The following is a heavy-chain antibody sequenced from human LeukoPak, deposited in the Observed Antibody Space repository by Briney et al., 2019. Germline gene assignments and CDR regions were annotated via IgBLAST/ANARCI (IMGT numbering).Heavy chain of an antibody. J-gene: IGHJ4*02. Sequence: SETLSLTCTVSGGSISSYYWSWIRQPPGKGLEWIGYIYHSGSTNYNPSLKSRVTISVDTSKNQFSLKLSSVTAADTAVYYCARLRYGDYPDYWGQGTLVTVSS. V-gene: IGHV4-59*08. CDR2: IYHSGST. D-gene: IGHD4-17*01. CDR3: ARLRYGDYPDY. CDR1: GGSISSYY.